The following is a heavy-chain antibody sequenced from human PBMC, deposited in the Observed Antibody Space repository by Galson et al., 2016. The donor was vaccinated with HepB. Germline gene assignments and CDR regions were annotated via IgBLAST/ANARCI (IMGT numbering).Heavy chain of an antibody. D-gene: IGHD3-16*02. Sequence: PALVKPTQTLTLTCSFSGFSLNTRGVGVVWIRQPPGKALEWLGFIYWDDDKYYRPSLKSRLTITKDTSKNQVVLTLTNVDPVDTAAYYCAHRRYTFGGGLVGTFDYWGQGTRVTVSS. CDR2: IYWDDDK. CDR3: AHRRYTFGGGLVGTFDY. CDR1: GFSLNTRGVG. J-gene: IGHJ4*02. V-gene: IGHV2-5*02.